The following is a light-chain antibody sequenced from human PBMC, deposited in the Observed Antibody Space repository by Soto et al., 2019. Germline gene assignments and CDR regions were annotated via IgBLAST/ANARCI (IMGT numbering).Light chain of an antibody. V-gene: IGKV1-39*01. CDR2: GTS. CDR3: QQFYYYPHT. Sequence: EIQMTQSPASLSASVGERVTLTCRASHTIATYLNWYQQKAGKVPEVLIYGTSTLQPGVPSRFTGSGYGTNFTRTINNVQPEDFATYYCQQFYYYPHTFGQGTKLEVK. J-gene: IGKJ2*01. CDR1: HTIATY.